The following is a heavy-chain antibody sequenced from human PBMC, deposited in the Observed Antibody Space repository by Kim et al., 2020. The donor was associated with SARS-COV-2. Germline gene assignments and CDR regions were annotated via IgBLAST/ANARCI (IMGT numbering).Heavy chain of an antibody. D-gene: IGHD6-19*01. Sequence: YYNPSRKSRVTISVDTSKNQFSLKLSSVTAADTAVYYCARQGFQWLFFDYWGQGTLVTVSS. V-gene: IGHV4-39*01. CDR3: ARQGFQWLFFDY. J-gene: IGHJ4*02.